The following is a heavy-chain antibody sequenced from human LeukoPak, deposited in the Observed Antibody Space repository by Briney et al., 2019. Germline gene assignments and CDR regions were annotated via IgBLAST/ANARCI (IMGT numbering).Heavy chain of an antibody. D-gene: IGHD6-13*01. Sequence: GGSLRLSCAASGFTVSSNYMTWVRQAPGKGLAWVSIVYSDGSTYYADSVKGRFTISRDNSKNTLYLQMNSLGAEDTAVYYCARGRQQLAYFDCWGQGTLVTVSS. CDR3: ARGRQQLAYFDC. CDR1: GFTVSSNY. J-gene: IGHJ4*02. V-gene: IGHV3-53*01. CDR2: VYSDGST.